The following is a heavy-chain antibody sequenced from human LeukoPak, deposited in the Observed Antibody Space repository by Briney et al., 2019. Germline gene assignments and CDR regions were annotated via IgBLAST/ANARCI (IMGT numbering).Heavy chain of an antibody. Sequence: SETLSLTCTVSGGSISSSSYYWGWIRQPPGKGLEWIGSIYYSGSTYYNPPLKSRVTISVDTSKNQFSLKLSSVTAADTAVYYCARGEVIGQQLGLFDYWGQGTLVTVSS. CDR3: ARGEVIGQQLGLFDY. CDR2: IYYSGST. D-gene: IGHD6-13*01. CDR1: GGSISSSSYY. V-gene: IGHV4-39*07. J-gene: IGHJ4*02.